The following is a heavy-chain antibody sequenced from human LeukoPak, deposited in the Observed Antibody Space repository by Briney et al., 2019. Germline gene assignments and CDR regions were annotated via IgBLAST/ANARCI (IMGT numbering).Heavy chain of an antibody. D-gene: IGHD1-26*01. CDR2: LNPNSGGT. CDR1: GYSFTAYY. J-gene: IGHJ4*02. CDR3: AKDAIFFSASYVNY. Sequence: ASVKVSCKTSGYSFTAYYMHWVRQAPGQGLEWMGWLNPNSGGTKYAQKFQDRVTMTSDPSISTAYMELSRLRSDDTAVYYCAKDAIFFSASYVNYWGQGTLVTVSS. V-gene: IGHV1-2*02.